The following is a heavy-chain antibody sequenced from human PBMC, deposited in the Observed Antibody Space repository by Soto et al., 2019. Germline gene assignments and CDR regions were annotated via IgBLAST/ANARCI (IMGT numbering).Heavy chain of an antibody. V-gene: IGHV4-30-4*01. J-gene: IGHJ4*02. CDR1: GGSIGSGDYY. Sequence: SSETQSLTCTVSGGSIGSGDYYCSWIRQPPGKGLEWIGSIYYRGSTYYNPYLKSRVIISADTSENQFSLNLNSVTAADPAVYHGARSMRLAGTDYWGRGTLVADSS. CDR2: IYYRGST. D-gene: IGHD1-1*01. CDR3: ARSMRLAGTDY.